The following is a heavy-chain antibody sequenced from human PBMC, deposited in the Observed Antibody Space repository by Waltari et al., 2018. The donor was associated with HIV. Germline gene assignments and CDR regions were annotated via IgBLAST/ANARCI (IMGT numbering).Heavy chain of an antibody. D-gene: IGHD2-15*01. J-gene: IGHJ5*02. CDR2: INQSGST. CDR3: ARAPARPVVVVAATRGTVVWFDP. Sequence: QVQLQQWGAGLLKPSETLSLTCAVYGGSFSGYYWSWIRQPPGKGLEWIGEINQSGSTKYNPAIKSRVTMSVDTSKTQFSRKLSSVTAADTAVYYCARAPARPVVVVAATRGTVVWFDPWGQGTLVTVSS. CDR1: GGSFSGYY. V-gene: IGHV4-34*01.